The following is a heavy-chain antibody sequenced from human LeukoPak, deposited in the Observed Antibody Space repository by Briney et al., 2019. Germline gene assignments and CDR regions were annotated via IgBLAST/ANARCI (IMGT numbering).Heavy chain of an antibody. CDR1: GYTFTSYG. Sequence: ASVKVSCKASGYTFTSYGISWVRQAPGQGLEWMGWISAYTGNTNYAQKLQGRVTMTTDTSTSTAYMELRSLRSDDTAVYYCARDVVVVPAASLPLLFDYWGQGTLVTVSS. J-gene: IGHJ4*02. CDR3: ARDVVVVPAASLPLLFDY. CDR2: ISAYTGNT. V-gene: IGHV1-18*01. D-gene: IGHD2-2*01.